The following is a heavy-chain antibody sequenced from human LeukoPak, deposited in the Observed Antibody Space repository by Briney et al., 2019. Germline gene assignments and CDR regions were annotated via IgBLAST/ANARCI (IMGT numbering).Heavy chain of an antibody. V-gene: IGHV3-23*01. CDR3: AKDWVVVVAATGAFDI. J-gene: IGHJ3*02. CDR2: ISGSGGST. Sequence: GGSLRLSCAASGFTFSSYAMSWVRQAPGKGLEWVSAISGSGGSTYYADSVKGRFTISRDNSKNTLSLQMNSLRAEDTAVYYCAKDWVVVVAATGAFDIWGQGTMVTVSS. D-gene: IGHD2-15*01. CDR1: GFTFSSYA.